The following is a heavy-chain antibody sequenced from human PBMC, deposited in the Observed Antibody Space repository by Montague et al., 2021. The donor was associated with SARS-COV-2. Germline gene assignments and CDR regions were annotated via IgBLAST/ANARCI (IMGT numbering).Heavy chain of an antibody. D-gene: IGHD3-16*01. V-gene: IGHV3-30*09. CDR3: ARDRLKWGMITFGGNDY. CDR2: ISYDGSNK. CDR1: GFTFSDYA. Sequence: SLRLSCAASGFTFSDYAIYWVRQAPGKGLEWVALISYDGSNKYYADSVKGRFAISRDNSKNTLYLQMSSLRAEDTAVYFCARDRLKWGMITFGGNDYWGQGTLVTVSS. J-gene: IGHJ4*02.